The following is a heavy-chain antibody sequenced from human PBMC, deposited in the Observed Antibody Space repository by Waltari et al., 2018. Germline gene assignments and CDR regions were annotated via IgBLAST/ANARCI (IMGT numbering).Heavy chain of an antibody. J-gene: IGHJ4*02. CDR3: ARDGCITFDY. Sequence: QVQLQESGPGLVKPSQTLSLTCTVSGGSISSGSYYWSWIRQPAGKGLEWIGRIYTSGKHKSNPPPNSRGTKSVDTCKNQFSPKLGSVAGADTAGYYWARDGCITFDYWGQGTLVTVSS. CDR2: IYTSGKH. D-gene: IGHD2-8*01. CDR1: GGSISSGSYY. V-gene: IGHV4-61*02.